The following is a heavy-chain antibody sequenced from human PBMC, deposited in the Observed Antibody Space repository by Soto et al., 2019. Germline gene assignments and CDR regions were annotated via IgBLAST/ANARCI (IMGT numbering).Heavy chain of an antibody. CDR3: ARGYFDSGHGYDL. D-gene: IGHD3-10*01. J-gene: IGHJ5*02. V-gene: IGHV5-51*01. CDR1: GYSFTSYW. CDR2: IFTRDSEA. Sequence: GESLKISCKASGYSFTSYWIGWVRQTPEKGLEWMGLIFTRDSEAKTSPSFQGHVSFSVDNSINTVYLQWTSLKTTDTGIYFCARGYFDSGHGYDLWGQGTLVTVSS.